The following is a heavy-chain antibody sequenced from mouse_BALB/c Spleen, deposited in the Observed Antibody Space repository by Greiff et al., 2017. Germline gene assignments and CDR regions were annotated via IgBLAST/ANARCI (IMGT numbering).Heavy chain of an antibody. V-gene: IGHV1-84*02. CDR1: GFNIKDYY. J-gene: IGHJ3*01. Sequence: VQLQQSGAELVRPGASVKLSCKASGFNIKDYYMHWVKQKPGQGLEWIGWIYPGIGNTKYNEKFKGKATLTVDTSSSTAYMQLSSLTSEDAAVYFCGAGVSTWFAYWGQGTLVTVSA. CDR3: GAGVSTWFAY. CDR2: IYPGIGNT.